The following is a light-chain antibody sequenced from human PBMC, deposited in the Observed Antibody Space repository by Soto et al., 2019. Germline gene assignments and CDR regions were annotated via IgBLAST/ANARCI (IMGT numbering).Light chain of an antibody. Sequence: QSVLTQPPSVSGAPGQGVTISCTGSSSTIGAGYDVHWYQLLPGTAPKVLIYGNSNRPSGVPDRFSGSKSGTSASLAVTGVQAEDEADYYCQSYDSSLSSLVFGGGTKLTVL. CDR3: QSYDSSLSSLV. CDR2: GNS. CDR1: SSTIGAGYD. V-gene: IGLV1-40*01. J-gene: IGLJ2*01.